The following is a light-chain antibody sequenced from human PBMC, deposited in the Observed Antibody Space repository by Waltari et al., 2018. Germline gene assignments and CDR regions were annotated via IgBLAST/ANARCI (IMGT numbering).Light chain of an antibody. CDR1: KLGEKY. V-gene: IGLV3-1*01. J-gene: IGLJ1*01. Sequence: SYELTQPPSVSVSPGQTASVTCSGDKLGEKYTCWYQQKPGQSPVLVMYQDNKRPSGTPERFSGSNSGNTATLTISGTQGMDEADYYCQAWDSSSYVFGTGTKVTVL. CDR2: QDN. CDR3: QAWDSSSYV.